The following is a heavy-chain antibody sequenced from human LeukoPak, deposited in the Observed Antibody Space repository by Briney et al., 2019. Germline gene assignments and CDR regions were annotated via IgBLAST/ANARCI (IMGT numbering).Heavy chain of an antibody. V-gene: IGHV3-23*01. CDR3: AKFFGILTGYFDS. J-gene: IGHJ4*02. CDR1: GFSFSSYA. Sequence: GGSLRLSCAASGFSFSSYAMSWVRQSPGKGLEWVSAISGGGGSTHYADSVKGRFTISRDNSKNTLYLQMNSLRADDTAVYYCAKFFGILTGYFDSWGQGTLVTVSS. D-gene: IGHD3-9*01. CDR2: ISGGGGST.